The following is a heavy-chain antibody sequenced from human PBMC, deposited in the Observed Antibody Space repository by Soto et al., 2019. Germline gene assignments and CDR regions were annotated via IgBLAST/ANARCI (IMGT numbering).Heavy chain of an antibody. CDR1: GDSVSSNSAA. D-gene: IGHD3-22*01. CDR3: ARELHYYDSSGYYSPDAFDI. J-gene: IGHJ3*02. V-gene: IGHV6-1*01. CDR2: TYYRSKWYN. Sequence: SQTLSLTCAISGDSVSSNSAALNWIRQSPSRGLEWLGRTYYRSKWYNDYAVSVKSRITINPDTSKNQFSLQLNSVTPEDTAVYYCARELHYYDSSGYYSPDAFDIWGQGTMVTVSS.